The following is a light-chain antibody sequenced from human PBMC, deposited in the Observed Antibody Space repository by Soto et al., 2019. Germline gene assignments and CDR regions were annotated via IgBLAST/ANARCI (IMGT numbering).Light chain of an antibody. CDR1: QSVSSSY. V-gene: IGKV3-20*01. Sequence: EIVFTQSPGTLSFSPGERATLSCRASQSVSSSYLAWYQQKPGQAPRLLIYRTSNRATGIPDRFSGSGSGTDFTLTISRLEPEDFAVYWCQQYDSSPRTFGQGTKVDIK. CDR2: RTS. CDR3: QQYDSSPRT. J-gene: IGKJ1*01.